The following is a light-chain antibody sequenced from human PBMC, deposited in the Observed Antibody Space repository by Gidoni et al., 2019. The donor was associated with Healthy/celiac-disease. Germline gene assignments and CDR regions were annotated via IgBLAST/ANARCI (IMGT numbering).Light chain of an antibody. J-gene: IGKJ5*01. V-gene: IGKV1-27*01. CDR1: QGISNY. CDR2: AAS. Sequence: QLTQSPSSLSASVGDRVTITCRASQGISNYLAWYQQKPGKVPKLLIYAASTLQSGVPSRFSGSGSGTDFTLTISSLQTEDVATYYCQKYNSALLFGQGTRLEIK. CDR3: QKYNSALL.